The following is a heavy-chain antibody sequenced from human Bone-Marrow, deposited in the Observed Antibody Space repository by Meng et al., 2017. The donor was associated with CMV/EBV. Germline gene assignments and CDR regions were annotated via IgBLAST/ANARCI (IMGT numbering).Heavy chain of an antibody. CDR1: GYTFTSYG. D-gene: IGHD2-2*01. V-gene: IGHV1-18*01. CDR3: VRDEEMGPAAQNYYGMDV. J-gene: IGHJ6*02. CDR2: ISAYNGNT. Sequence: ASVKVSCKASGYTFTSYGISWVRQAPGQGLEWMGWISAYNGNTNYAQKLQGRVTMTTDTSTSTDYMKLRSLRSDDTAVYYCVRDEEMGPAAQNYYGMDVWGQGTTVTVSS.